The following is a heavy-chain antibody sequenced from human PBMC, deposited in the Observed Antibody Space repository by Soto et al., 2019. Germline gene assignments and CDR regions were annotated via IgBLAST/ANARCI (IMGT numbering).Heavy chain of an antibody. Sequence: SVKVSCKASGGTFSSYAISWVRQAPGQGLEWMGGIIPIFGTANYAQKFQGRVTITADESTSTAYMELSSLRSEDTAVYYCARDRGAYYYDSSGPRPENWFDPWGQGTLVTVSS. CDR2: IIPIFGTA. V-gene: IGHV1-69*13. CDR3: ARDRGAYYYDSSGPRPENWFDP. CDR1: GGTFSSYA. D-gene: IGHD3-22*01. J-gene: IGHJ5*02.